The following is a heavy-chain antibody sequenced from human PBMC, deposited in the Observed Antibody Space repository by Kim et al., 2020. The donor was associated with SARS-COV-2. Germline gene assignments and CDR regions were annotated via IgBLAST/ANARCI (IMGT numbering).Heavy chain of an antibody. V-gene: IGHV4-39*02. CDR1: GGSISSSSYY. CDR2: IYYSGST. J-gene: IGHJ5*02. CDR3: AKEADLLLPSFDP. Sequence: SETLSLTCTVSGGSISSSSYYWGWIRQPPGKGLEWIGSIYYSGSTYYNPSLKSRVTISVGTSKNQFSLKLSSVTAADTAVYYCAKEADLLLPSFDPWGQGTLVTVSS.